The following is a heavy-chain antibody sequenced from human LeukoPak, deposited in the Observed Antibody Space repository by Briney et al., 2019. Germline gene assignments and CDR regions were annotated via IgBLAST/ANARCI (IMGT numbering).Heavy chain of an antibody. Sequence: SETLSLTCTVSGGSISSYFWSWIRQPPGKGLEWIGYIYYTGSTSYNPSLKSRVTISVDTSKNQLSLKVGSVTAADTAVYYCARHDVTGVAFDIWGQGTMVTVSS. J-gene: IGHJ3*02. CDR2: IYYTGST. D-gene: IGHD3-10*01. V-gene: IGHV4-59*08. CDR3: ARHDVTGVAFDI. CDR1: GGSISSYF.